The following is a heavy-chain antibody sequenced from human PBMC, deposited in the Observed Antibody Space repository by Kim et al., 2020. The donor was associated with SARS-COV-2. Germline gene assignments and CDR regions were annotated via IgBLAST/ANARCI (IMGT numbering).Heavy chain of an antibody. V-gene: IGHV3-30-3*01. J-gene: IGHJ3*02. D-gene: IGHD6-19*01. CDR1: GFTFSSYA. CDR3: GRTGYSSGWYPAFDI. Sequence: GGSLRLSCAASGFTFSSYAMHWVRQAPGKGLEWVAVISYDGSNKYYADSVKGRFTISRDNSKNTLYLQMNSLRAEDTAVYYCGRTGYSSGWYPAFDIWG. CDR2: ISYDGSNK.